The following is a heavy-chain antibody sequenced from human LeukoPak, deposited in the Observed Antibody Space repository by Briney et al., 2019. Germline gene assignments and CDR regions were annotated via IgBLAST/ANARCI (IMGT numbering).Heavy chain of an antibody. CDR3: ARDPSSGYRPVYYFDY. D-gene: IGHD3-22*01. CDR1: GFTFSSYA. V-gene: IGHV3-23*01. J-gene: IGHJ4*02. CDR2: ISGSGGST. Sequence: GSLRLSCAASGFTFSSYAMSWVRQAPGKGLEWVSAISGSGGSTYYADSVKGRFTISRDNSKNTLYLQMNSLRAEDTAVYYCARDPSSGYRPVYYFDYWGQGTLVTVSS.